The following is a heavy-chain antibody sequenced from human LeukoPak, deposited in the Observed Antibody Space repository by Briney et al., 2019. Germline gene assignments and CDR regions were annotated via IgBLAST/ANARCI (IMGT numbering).Heavy chain of an antibody. V-gene: IGHV4-31*03. CDR3: ARDEPISPGAFDI. Sequence: SETLSLTCTVSGGSISSGGYYWSWIRQHPGKGLEWIGYIYYSGSTYYNPSLKSRVTISVDTSKNQFSLKLSSVTAADTAVYYCARDEPISPGAFDIWGQGTMVTVSS. CDR1: GGSISSGGYY. J-gene: IGHJ3*02. CDR2: IYYSGST. D-gene: IGHD2-21*01.